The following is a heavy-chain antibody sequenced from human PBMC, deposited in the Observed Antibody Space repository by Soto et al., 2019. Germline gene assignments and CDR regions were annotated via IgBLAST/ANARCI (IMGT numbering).Heavy chain of an antibody. CDR2: IIPIFGTA. J-gene: IGHJ3*02. CDR1: GCTFSSYA. CDR3: ARAGGSYYDGGDAFDI. D-gene: IGHD1-26*01. Sequence: SVKVSCKASGCTFSSYAISWVRQAAGQGLEWMGGIIPIFGTANYAQKFQGRATITADESTSTAYMELSSLRSEDTAVYYCARAGGSYYDGGDAFDILGQGTMVTVSS. V-gene: IGHV1-69*13.